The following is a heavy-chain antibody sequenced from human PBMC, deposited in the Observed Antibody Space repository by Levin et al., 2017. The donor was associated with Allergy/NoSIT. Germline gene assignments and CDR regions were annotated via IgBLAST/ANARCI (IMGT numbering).Heavy chain of an antibody. CDR2: MNGDGTRI. Sequence: EASVKVSCEASGFTFSSSWIHWVRQAPGEGLVWVSRMNGDGTRINYADSVKGRFTISRDNAKNTLYLQMNGLRSEDTAVYYCARAGSYYFDLWGRGTLVTVSS. CDR1: GFTFSSSW. D-gene: IGHD1-26*01. V-gene: IGHV3-74*01. J-gene: IGHJ2*01. CDR3: ARAGSYYFDL.